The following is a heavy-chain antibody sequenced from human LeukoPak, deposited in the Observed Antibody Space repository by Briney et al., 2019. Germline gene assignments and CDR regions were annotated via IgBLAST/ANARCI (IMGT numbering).Heavy chain of an antibody. CDR2: ISAYNGNT. J-gene: IGHJ1*01. CDR1: GYTFTIYG. D-gene: IGHD6-19*01. Sequence: ASVTVSCKASGYTFTIYGISWVRQAPGQGLEWMGWISAYNGNTNYAQKLQGRVTMTTDTSTSTAYMELRSLRSDDTAVYYCAREAESVAGFAEYFQHWGQGTLVTVSS. V-gene: IGHV1-18*01. CDR3: AREAESVAGFAEYFQH.